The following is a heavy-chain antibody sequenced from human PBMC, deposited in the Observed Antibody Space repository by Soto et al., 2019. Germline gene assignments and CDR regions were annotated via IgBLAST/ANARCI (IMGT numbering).Heavy chain of an antibody. CDR2: TGATGRTT. CDR3: ARDGGNICSGGSCYFQAPDY. J-gene: IGHJ4*02. Sequence: EVQLLESGGGLVQPGGSLRLSCAASGLTFNIYAMTWVRQAPGKGLEWVSTTGATGRTTYYADSVKGRFTVSRDNSKNTLAVQMSSLRAEDTAVYYCARDGGNICSGGSCYFQAPDYWGQGTLVTVSP. D-gene: IGHD2-15*01. CDR1: GLTFNIYA. V-gene: IGHV3-23*01.